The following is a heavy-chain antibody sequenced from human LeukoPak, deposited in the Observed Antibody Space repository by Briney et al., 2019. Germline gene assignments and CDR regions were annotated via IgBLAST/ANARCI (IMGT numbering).Heavy chain of an antibody. CDR1: GFTFSSYA. D-gene: IGHD4-17*01. CDR3: AKYGYTVTKSPGYFQH. CDR2: ISGSGGST. J-gene: IGHJ1*01. V-gene: IGHV3-23*01. Sequence: PGGSLRLSCAASGFTFSSYAMSWVRQAPGKGLEWVSAISGSGGSTYYADSVKGRFTISRDNSKNTLYLQMNSLRAEDTAVYYCAKYGYTVTKSPGYFQHWGQGTLVTVSS.